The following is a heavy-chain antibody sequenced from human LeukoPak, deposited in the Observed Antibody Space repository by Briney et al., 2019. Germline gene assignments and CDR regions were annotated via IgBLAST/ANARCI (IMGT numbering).Heavy chain of an antibody. V-gene: IGHV1-69*05. J-gene: IGHJ4*02. CDR1: GGTFSSYA. Sequence: ASVKVSCKASGGTFSSYAISWVRQAPGQGLEWMGGIIPIFGTANYAQKFQGRVTITRNTSISTAYMELSSLRSEDTAVYYCARAEASGSNHVDYWGQGTLVTVSS. CDR3: ARAEASGSNHVDY. CDR2: IIPIFGTA. D-gene: IGHD3-10*01.